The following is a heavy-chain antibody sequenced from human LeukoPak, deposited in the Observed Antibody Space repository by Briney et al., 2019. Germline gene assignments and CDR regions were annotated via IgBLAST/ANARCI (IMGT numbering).Heavy chain of an antibody. CDR1: GFTFXXYA. D-gene: IGHD5-18*01. CDR3: ARDRDTAMGL. V-gene: IGHV3-30-3*01. Sequence: LXLSXXXXGFTFXXYAMHWVRQAPGKGLEWVAIISYDGNDKYYTDSVKGRFTISRDKSKNTLYLQMNSLRAEDTAVYYCARDRDTAMGLWGQGTLVTVSS. CDR2: ISYDGNDK. J-gene: IGHJ4*02.